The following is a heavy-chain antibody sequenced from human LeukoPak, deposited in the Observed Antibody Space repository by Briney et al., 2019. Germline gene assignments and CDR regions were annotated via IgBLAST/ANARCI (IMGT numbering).Heavy chain of an antibody. D-gene: IGHD4-17*01. CDR1: GDSISTSNSY. Sequence: SETLSLTCTVSGDSISTSNSYWGWIRQPPGKGLEWIARIYISGSTNYNPSLKSRVTISVDTSKNQFSLKLSSVTAADTAVYYCAREREGPYGYLDYWGQGTLVTVSS. CDR3: AREREGPYGYLDY. J-gene: IGHJ4*02. V-gene: IGHV4-39*07. CDR2: IYISGST.